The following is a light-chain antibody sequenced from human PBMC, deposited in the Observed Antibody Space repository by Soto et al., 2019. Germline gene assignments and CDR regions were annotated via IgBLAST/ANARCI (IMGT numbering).Light chain of an antibody. Sequence: ETVMTQSPATLSVSPGERATLSCRASQSISNNLAWYQQKPGQAPRLIMFRTSTRATGVPARFSGSGSGTEFNITISSLQSEDFAVYYCQQYNNWPETFGQGTKVDIK. CDR2: RTS. CDR1: QSISNN. CDR3: QQYNNWPET. J-gene: IGKJ1*01. V-gene: IGKV3-15*01.